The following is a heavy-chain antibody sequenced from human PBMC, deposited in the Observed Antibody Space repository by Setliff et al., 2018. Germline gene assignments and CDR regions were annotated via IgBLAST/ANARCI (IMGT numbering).Heavy chain of an antibody. CDR1: GFTFGSSW. CDR2: VKSKSEGGTT. D-gene: IGHD3-10*01. J-gene: IGHJ4*02. V-gene: IGHV3-15*05. CDR3: TTAGSSDWVPIAY. Sequence: PGGSLRLSCAASGFTFGSSWMSWVRQAPGKGLEWVGRVKSKSEGGTTHYAGPVKGRITVSRDDSKNTLYLDLNSLQIEDTAVYYCTTAGSSDWVPIAYWGQGTLVTVSS.